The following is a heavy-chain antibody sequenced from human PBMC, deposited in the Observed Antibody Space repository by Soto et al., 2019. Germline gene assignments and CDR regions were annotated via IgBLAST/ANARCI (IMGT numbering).Heavy chain of an antibody. CDR2: INHSGST. Sequence: QVQLQQWGAGLLKPSETLSLTCAVYGGSFSGYYWSWIRQPPGKGLEWIGEINHSGSTNYNPSLKSRVTISVDTSKNQFSLKLSSVTAADTAVYYCARGGGYCRGGSCYSAEYFQHWGQGTLVTVSS. CDR1: GGSFSGYY. CDR3: ARGGGYCRGGSCYSAEYFQH. V-gene: IGHV4-34*01. J-gene: IGHJ1*01. D-gene: IGHD2-15*01.